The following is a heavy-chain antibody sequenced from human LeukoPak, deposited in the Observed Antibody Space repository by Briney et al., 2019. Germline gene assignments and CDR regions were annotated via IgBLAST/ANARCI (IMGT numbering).Heavy chain of an antibody. Sequence: SETLSLTCAVYGGSFSGYYWSWIRQPPGKGLEWIEEINHSGSTNYNPSLKSRVTISVDTSKNQFSLKLSSVTAADTAVYYCARGIAVASAADAFDIWGQGTMVTVSS. V-gene: IGHV4-34*01. CDR3: ARGIAVASAADAFDI. D-gene: IGHD6-19*01. J-gene: IGHJ3*02. CDR2: INHSGST. CDR1: GGSFSGYY.